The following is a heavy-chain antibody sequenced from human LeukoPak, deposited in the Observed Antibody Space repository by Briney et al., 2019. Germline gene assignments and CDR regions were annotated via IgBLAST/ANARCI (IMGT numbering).Heavy chain of an antibody. Sequence: PGGSLRLSCSASGFTVSILYMSWVRQAPGKGLEWVSVIYSGGSTYYTDSVKGRFTISRDNSKNILYLQMNSLRADDTAVYYCGVTTSYWGQGTLVTVSS. CDR1: GFTVSILY. CDR3: GVTTSY. D-gene: IGHD4-17*01. J-gene: IGHJ4*02. CDR2: IYSGGST. V-gene: IGHV3-66*01.